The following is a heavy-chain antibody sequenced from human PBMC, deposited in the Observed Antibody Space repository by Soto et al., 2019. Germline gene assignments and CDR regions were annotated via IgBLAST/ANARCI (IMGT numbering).Heavy chain of an antibody. CDR2: VYHSGST. CDR3: ARSPSSSWYGGGAFEI. V-gene: IGHV4-4*02. J-gene: IGHJ3*02. D-gene: IGHD6-13*01. Sequence: QVQLQESGPGLVKPSGTLSLTCAVSGASITSSNWWSWVRQPPGKGLEWIGEVYHSGSTNYNPSLKSRVTISEEKSKNHFPLELNSVPAAEPAMYYCARSPSSSWYGGGAFEIWGQGTIVIVSS. CDR1: GASITSSNW.